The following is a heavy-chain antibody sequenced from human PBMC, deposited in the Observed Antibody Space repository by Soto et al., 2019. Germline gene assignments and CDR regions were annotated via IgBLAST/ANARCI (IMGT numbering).Heavy chain of an antibody. D-gene: IGHD3-10*01. CDR3: VRQGFGRLDGLVDV. Sequence: PSETLSLTCAVSGYSISSSNWWGWIRQPPGKGLEWIGYIYYSGSTYYNPSLKSRVTISIDTSTKQFPLKLSSVTAADTAVYYCVRQGFGRLDGLVDVWGQGTTVTVS. CDR2: IYYSGST. CDR1: GYSISSSNW. V-gene: IGHV4-28*01. J-gene: IGHJ6*02.